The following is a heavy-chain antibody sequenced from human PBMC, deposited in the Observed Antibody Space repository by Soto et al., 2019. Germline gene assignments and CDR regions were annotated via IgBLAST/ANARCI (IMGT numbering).Heavy chain of an antibody. CDR3: ARGPRNWGVDY. V-gene: IGHV1-8*01. CDR2: MNPNNGNT. J-gene: IGHJ4*02. Sequence: ASVKVCCKDAAYTLASYDIKWVRQATGQDFEWMGWMNPNNGNTAYAQKFQGRVTMTRDTSKSTAFMELSSLTSEDTAVYYCARGPRNWGVDYWGQGTLVTVSS. CDR1: AYTLASYD. D-gene: IGHD7-27*01.